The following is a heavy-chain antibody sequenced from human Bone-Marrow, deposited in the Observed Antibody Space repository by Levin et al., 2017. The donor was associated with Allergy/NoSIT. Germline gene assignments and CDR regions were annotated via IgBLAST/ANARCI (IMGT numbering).Heavy chain of an antibody. CDR3: TRSRGDSSSSYFDY. V-gene: IGHV3-73*01. CDR1: GFTFSGSA. Sequence: GGSLRLSCAASGFTFSGSAMHWVRQASGNGLEWVGRIRSKVNSYATAYAESVKGRFTIPRDDSKNTAYLQVNSLKTEDTAVYYCTRSRGDSSSSYFDYWGRGTLVTVSS. CDR2: IRSKVNSYAT. D-gene: IGHD2-2*01. J-gene: IGHJ4*02.